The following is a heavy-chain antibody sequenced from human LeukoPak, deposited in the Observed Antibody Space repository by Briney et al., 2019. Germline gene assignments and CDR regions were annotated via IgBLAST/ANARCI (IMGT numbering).Heavy chain of an antibody. Sequence: GRSLRLSCAASGFTFSSYAMHWVRQAPGKGLEWVAVISYDGSNKYYADSVKGRFTISRDNAKNSLYLQMNSLRAEDTAVYYCARVSGSSWYGAFDIWGQGTMVTVSS. CDR2: ISYDGSNK. V-gene: IGHV3-30*04. D-gene: IGHD6-13*01. CDR1: GFTFSSYA. CDR3: ARVSGSSWYGAFDI. J-gene: IGHJ3*02.